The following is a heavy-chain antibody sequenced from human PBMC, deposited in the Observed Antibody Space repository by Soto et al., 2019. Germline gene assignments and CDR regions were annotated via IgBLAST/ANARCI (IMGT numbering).Heavy chain of an antibody. D-gene: IGHD4-17*01. CDR1: GGTFSSYT. CDR3: AREHTGMAPIDADDYHYYGMDV. J-gene: IGHJ6*02. V-gene: IGHV1-69*08. CDR2: IIPILDIT. Sequence: QVQLVQSGAEVKKPGSSVKVSCKASGGTFSSYTINWVRQAPGQGLAWMGSIIPILDITNYAQKFQGRVTITAEKSTGTAYMELSSLRSEDTAVYYCAREHTGMAPIDADDYHYYGMDVWGQGTTVTVSS.